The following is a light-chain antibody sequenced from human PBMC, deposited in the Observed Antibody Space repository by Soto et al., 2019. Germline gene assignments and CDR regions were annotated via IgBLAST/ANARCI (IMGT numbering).Light chain of an antibody. Sequence: QLVLTQSPSASASLGASVKITCTLSSGHSSYAIAWHQQHPEKGPRYLMKVNSGGTYNKGDGIPDRFSGSSSGAERYLTISSLRTEDEADYYCQTWGTGIVVFGGGTKLTVL. V-gene: IGLV4-69*01. J-gene: IGLJ2*01. CDR2: VNSGGTY. CDR3: QTWGTGIVV. CDR1: SGHSSYA.